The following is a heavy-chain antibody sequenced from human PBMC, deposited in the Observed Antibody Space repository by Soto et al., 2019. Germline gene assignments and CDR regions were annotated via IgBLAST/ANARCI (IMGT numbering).Heavy chain of an antibody. J-gene: IGHJ4*02. D-gene: IGHD3-10*01. Sequence: EVQLVESGGGLVQPGGSLRLSCAASGFTCSNYDMHWVRQATGKGLEWVSAIGTAGDTHYPGSVKGRFTISRENAKNSLYLQMTSLRAGDTAVYYCASSRGADFDSWGQGTLVTVSS. CDR2: IGTAGDT. V-gene: IGHV3-13*04. CDR3: ASSRGADFDS. CDR1: GFTCSNYD.